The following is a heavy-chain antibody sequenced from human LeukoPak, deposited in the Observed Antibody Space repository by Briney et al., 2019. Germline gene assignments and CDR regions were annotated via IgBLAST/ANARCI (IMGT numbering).Heavy chain of an antibody. V-gene: IGHV4-59*05. J-gene: IGHJ4*02. CDR3: ATTYYDFWSGPVVFDY. CDR1: GGSISSYY. CDR2: IYYSGST. Sequence: SETLSLTCTASGGSISSYYWSWIRQPAGKGLEWIGSIYYSGSTYYNPSLKSRVTISVDTSKNQFSLKLSSVTAADTAVYYCATTYYDFWSGPVVFDYWGQGTLVIVSS. D-gene: IGHD3-3*01.